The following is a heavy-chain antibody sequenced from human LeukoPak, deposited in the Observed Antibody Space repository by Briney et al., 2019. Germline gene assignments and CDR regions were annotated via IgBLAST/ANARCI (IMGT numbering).Heavy chain of an antibody. V-gene: IGHV1-24*01. CDR1: GYTLTELS. J-gene: IGHJ6*02. D-gene: IGHD6-19*01. CDR2: FDPEDGET. CDR3: ATAVAGHYYYYGMDV. Sequence: GASVKVSCMVSGYTLTELSMHWVRQAPGKGLEWMGGFDPEDGETIYAQKFQGRVTMTEDTSTDTAYMELSSLRSEDTAVYYCATAVAGHYYYYGMDVWGQGTTVTVSS.